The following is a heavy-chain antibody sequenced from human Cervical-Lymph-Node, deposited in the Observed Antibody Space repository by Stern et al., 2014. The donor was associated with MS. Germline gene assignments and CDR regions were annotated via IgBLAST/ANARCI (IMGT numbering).Heavy chain of an antibody. J-gene: IGHJ5*02. Sequence: VQLLESGPGLVKPSQTLSLTCTVSGGSINSGGYYWSWIRQHPGKGLEWIGYISYSGSTYYNPSLKSRVTISIDTSKNQFSLKLSSVTAADTAVYYCAREWRGGNWFDPWGQGTLVTVSS. CDR3: AREWRGGNWFDP. D-gene: IGHD3-16*01. V-gene: IGHV4-31*03. CDR2: ISYSGST. CDR1: GGSINSGGYY.